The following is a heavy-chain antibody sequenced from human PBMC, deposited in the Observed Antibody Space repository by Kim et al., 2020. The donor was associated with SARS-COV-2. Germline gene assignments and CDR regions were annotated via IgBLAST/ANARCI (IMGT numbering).Heavy chain of an antibody. Sequence: GGSLRLSCAASGFTFDFYAIHWVRQVPGKGLEWVSYISGDGTAAFYADSVKGRFSISSDDSKSSVYLQMNSLRTEDTALYYCAKDRGYCSGVSCAPRGLEVWGQGTTVTV. D-gene: IGHD2-15*01. J-gene: IGHJ3*01. CDR3: AKDRGYCSGVSCAPRGLEV. V-gene: IGHV3-43*02. CDR2: ISGDGTAA. CDR1: GFTFDFYA.